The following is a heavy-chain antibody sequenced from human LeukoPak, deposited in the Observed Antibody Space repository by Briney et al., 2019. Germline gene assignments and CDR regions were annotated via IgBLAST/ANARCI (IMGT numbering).Heavy chain of an antibody. CDR2: ISYDGSNK. Sequence: GGSLRLSCAASGFTFSSYEMNWVRQAPGKGVEWVAVISYDGSNKYYADSVKGRFTISRDNSKKTLFLQMNSLRAEDTAVYYCAKGSNNYPDNFDYWGQGTLVTVSS. CDR3: AKGSNNYPDNFDY. D-gene: IGHD1-1*01. V-gene: IGHV3-30*18. CDR1: GFTFSSYE. J-gene: IGHJ4*02.